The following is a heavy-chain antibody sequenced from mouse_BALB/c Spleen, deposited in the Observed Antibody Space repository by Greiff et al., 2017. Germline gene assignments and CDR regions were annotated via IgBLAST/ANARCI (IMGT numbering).Heavy chain of an antibody. J-gene: IGHJ2*01. CDR3: ARDGYDY. Sequence: EVKVVESGGGLVKPGGSLKLSCAASGFTFSSYAMSWVRQSPEKRLEWVAEISSGGSYTYYPDTVTGRFTISRDNAKNTLYLEMSSLRSEDTAMYYCARDGYDYWGQGTTLTVSS. V-gene: IGHV5-9-4*01. D-gene: IGHD2-2*01. CDR1: GFTFSSYA. CDR2: ISSGGSYT.